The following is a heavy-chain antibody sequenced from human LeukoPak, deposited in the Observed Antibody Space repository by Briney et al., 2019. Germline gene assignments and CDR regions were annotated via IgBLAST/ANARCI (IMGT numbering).Heavy chain of an antibody. D-gene: IGHD6-13*01. CDR1: GVTVSSNY. CDR3: ARGIAAAGTFDY. J-gene: IGHJ4*02. CDR2: IYSGGST. Sequence: PGGSLRLSCAASGVTVSSNYMSWVRQAPGQGLEWVSVIYSGGSTYFAGSVKGRFTLSRDNSKNTLYLQMNSLRAEDTAVYYCARGIAAAGTFDYWGQGTLVTVSS. V-gene: IGHV3-53*01.